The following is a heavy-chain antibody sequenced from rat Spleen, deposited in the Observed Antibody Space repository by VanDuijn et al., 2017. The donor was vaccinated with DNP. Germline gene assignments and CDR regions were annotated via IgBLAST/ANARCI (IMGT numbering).Heavy chain of an antibody. V-gene: IGHV5S13*01. CDR1: GFTFSNYG. CDR2: ITSSGGST. CDR3: ARQAGDY. Sequence: EVQLVESGGGLVQPGRSLKLSCAASGFTFSNYGMAWVRQAPTKGLEWVASITSSGGSTYYPDSVKGRFTISRDNAKSTLYLQMDSLRSEDTATYYCARQAGDYWGQGVMVTVSS. J-gene: IGHJ2*01.